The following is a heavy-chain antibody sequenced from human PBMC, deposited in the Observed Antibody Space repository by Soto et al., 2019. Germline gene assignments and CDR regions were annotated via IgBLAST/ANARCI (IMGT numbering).Heavy chain of an antibody. D-gene: IGHD2-15*01. CDR1: GGTFSSYA. V-gene: IGHV1-69*06. CDR2: IIPIFGTA. J-gene: IGHJ4*02. Sequence: QVQLVQSGAEVKKPGSSVKVSSKASGGTFSSYAISWVRQAPGQGLECMGGIIPIFGTANYAQKFQGRVTITADKSTSTAYMELSSLRSEDTAVYYCARSTKRYCSGGSCYSFGFDYWGQGTLVTVSS. CDR3: ARSTKRYCSGGSCYSFGFDY.